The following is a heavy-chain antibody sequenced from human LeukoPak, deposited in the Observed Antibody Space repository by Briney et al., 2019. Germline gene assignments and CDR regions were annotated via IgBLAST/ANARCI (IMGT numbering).Heavy chain of an antibody. V-gene: IGHV4-61*05. CDR3: AKEADYYGMDV. J-gene: IGHJ6*02. CDR2: IYYSGST. Sequence: SETLSLTCTVSGGSISSSSYYWGWIRQPPGKGLEWIGYIYYSGSTNYNPSLKSRVTISVDTSKNQFSLKLSSVTAADTAVYYCAKEADYYGMDVWGQGTTVTVSS. CDR1: GGSISSSSYY.